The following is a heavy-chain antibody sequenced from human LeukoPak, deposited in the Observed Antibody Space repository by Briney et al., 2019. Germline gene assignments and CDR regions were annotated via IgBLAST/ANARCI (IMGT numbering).Heavy chain of an antibody. Sequence: GGSLRLSCAASGFSFSSYWMNWVRQAPGKGLEWVSYISSSGSTIYYADSVKGRFTISRDNAKNSLYLQMNSLRAEDTAVYYCARDLIAAAEKKTYYYGMDVWGQGTTVTVSS. CDR3: ARDLIAAAEKKTYYYGMDV. J-gene: IGHJ6*02. CDR2: ISSSGSTI. D-gene: IGHD6-13*01. V-gene: IGHV3-48*04. CDR1: GFSFSSYW.